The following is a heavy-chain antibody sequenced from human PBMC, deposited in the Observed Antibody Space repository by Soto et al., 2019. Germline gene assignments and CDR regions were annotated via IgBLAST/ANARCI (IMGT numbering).Heavy chain of an antibody. Sequence: QLQLVQSGAEVKKPGASVKVACKASGITYTTYAIHWVRQAPGQGLEWMGWINTGNGNTRYSQRFQGRVTLTTDTSASTAYMDVSSLTSEDTAVYYCARAISGYVSWGQGTLITVSS. CDR2: INTGNGNT. CDR1: GITYTTYA. D-gene: IGHD5-12*01. V-gene: IGHV1-3*04. J-gene: IGHJ5*02. CDR3: ARAISGYVS.